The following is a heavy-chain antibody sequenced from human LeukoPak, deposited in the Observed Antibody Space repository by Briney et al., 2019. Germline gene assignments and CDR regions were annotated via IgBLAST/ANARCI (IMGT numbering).Heavy chain of an antibody. J-gene: IGHJ4*02. CDR1: GFTFTSYA. CDR3: ASDYYDSRGPLGY. Sequence: PGGSLRLSCAASGFTFTSYAMSWVRQTPGKGLEWVSVIYSGGSTYYADSVKGRFTISRDNSKNTLYLQMNSLRAEDTAVYYCASDYYDSRGPLGYWGQGTLVTVSS. D-gene: IGHD3-22*01. V-gene: IGHV3-66*01. CDR2: IYSGGST.